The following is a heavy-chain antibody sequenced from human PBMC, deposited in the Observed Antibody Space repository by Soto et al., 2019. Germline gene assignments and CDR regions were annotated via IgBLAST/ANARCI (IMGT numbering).Heavy chain of an antibody. J-gene: IGHJ4*02. CDR1: GFSLSTSGVG. V-gene: IGHV2-5*02. CDR2: IYWDGNK. CDR3: AHRRGFGEFRFDY. Sequence: QITLKESGPTLVKPTQTLTRTCTFSGFSLSTSGVGVGWIRQPPGKALEWLALIYWDGNKHYSPSLKSRLTITKDTSTNQVVLTMTNMDPVDTATYYCAHRRGFGEFRFDYWGQGTLVTVSS. D-gene: IGHD3-10*01.